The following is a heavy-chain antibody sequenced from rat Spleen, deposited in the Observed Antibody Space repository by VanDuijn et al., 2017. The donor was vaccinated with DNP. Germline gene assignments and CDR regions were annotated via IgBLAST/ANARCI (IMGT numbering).Heavy chain of an antibody. CDR1: GYSITSNY. V-gene: IGHV3-1*01. D-gene: IGHD1-7*01. CDR2: ISYSGST. Sequence: EVQLQESGSGLVKPSQSLSPTCSVTGYSITSNYWGWIRKFPGNKLEYIGHISYSGSTNYNPSRKSRLSITRDTSKNHFLLHLNSVTTEDTATYYCARWTRYFDYWGQGIMVTVSS. CDR3: ARWTRYFDY. J-gene: IGHJ2*01.